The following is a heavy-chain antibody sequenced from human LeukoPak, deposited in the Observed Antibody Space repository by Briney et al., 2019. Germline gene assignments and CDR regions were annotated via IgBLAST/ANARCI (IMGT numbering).Heavy chain of an antibody. CDR1: GYTFTDYY. CDR3: AKIVVVPAADAFDI. CDR2: VDPEDGET. D-gene: IGHD2-2*01. J-gene: IGHJ3*02. Sequence: ASVKVSCKASGYTFTDYYMHWVQQAPGKGLEWMGLVDPEDGETIYAEKFQGRVTITADTSTDTAYMELSSLRSEDTAVYYCAKIVVVPAADAFDIWGQGTMVTVSS. V-gene: IGHV1-69-2*01.